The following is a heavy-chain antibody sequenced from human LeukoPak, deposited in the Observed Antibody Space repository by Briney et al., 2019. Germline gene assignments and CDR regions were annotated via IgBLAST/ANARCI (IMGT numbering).Heavy chain of an antibody. Sequence: GGSLRLSCAASGFTFSSYGMHWVRQAPGKGLEWVAVIWYDGSNKYYADSVKGRFTISRDDSKNTLYLQMNSLKAEDTAVYYCNTDLGYQGKGYWGQGTLVTVSS. V-gene: IGHV3-33*01. CDR3: NTDLGYQGKGY. CDR1: GFTFSSYG. J-gene: IGHJ4*02. CDR2: IWYDGSNK. D-gene: IGHD2-15*01.